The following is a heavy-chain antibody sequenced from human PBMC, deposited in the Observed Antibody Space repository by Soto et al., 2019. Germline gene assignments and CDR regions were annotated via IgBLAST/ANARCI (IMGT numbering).Heavy chain of an antibody. V-gene: IGHV1-24*01. CDR1: GYTLTELS. D-gene: IGHD3-9*01. J-gene: IGHJ4*02. CDR3: ATLYGVLRYFDWPRV. Sequence: ASVKVSCKVSGYTLTELSMHWVRQAPGKGLEWMGGFDPEDGETIYAQKFQGRVTMTEDTSTDTAYMELSSLRSEDTAVYYCATLYGVLRYFDWPRVWGQGTLLTVSS. CDR2: FDPEDGET.